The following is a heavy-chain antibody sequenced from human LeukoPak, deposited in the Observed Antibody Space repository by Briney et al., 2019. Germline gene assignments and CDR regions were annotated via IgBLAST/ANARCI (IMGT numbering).Heavy chain of an antibody. CDR3: VRDLIFVWTPGDDFDF. Sequence: SGGSLRLSCAASGFAFSAYWMHWVRQAPGKGLEWVARINEDATTITYADSVKGRFIISRDNSKKSLYLQMNNVRAEDTAVYYCVRDLIFVWTPGDDFDFWGQGTLVIVSS. V-gene: IGHV3-74*01. CDR2: INEDATTI. CDR1: GFAFSAYW. J-gene: IGHJ4*02. D-gene: IGHD3-3*01.